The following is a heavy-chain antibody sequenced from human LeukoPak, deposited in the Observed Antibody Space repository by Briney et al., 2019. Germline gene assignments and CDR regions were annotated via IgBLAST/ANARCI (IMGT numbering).Heavy chain of an antibody. J-gene: IGHJ4*02. CDR1: GFTFSNYG. D-gene: IGHD5-18*01. CDR2: LRRDGSDK. Sequence: GGSLGLSCAASGFTFSNYGMHWIRQAPGKGLEWVAFLRRDGSDKYYADSVRGRFTISRDNSKNTVYLQMNSLRPEDTAVYYCAKDHSQNFDYWGQGTLVTVSS. V-gene: IGHV3-30*02. CDR3: AKDHSQNFDY.